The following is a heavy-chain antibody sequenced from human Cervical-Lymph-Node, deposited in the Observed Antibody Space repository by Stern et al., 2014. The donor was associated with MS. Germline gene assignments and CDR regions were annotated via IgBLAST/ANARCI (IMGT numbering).Heavy chain of an antibody. CDR1: GFTFSNYD. V-gene: IGHV3-13*01. Sequence: EMQLVESGGGLVQPGGSLRLSCAASGFTFSNYDMHWVRQVTGKGLEWVSTINSAGDTYYPDSVEGRFSISRENAKNSLYLQMHSLRAGDTGVYYCTRHRNYYGSGSYGMDVWGQGTTVTVSS. CDR2: INSAGDT. D-gene: IGHD3-10*01. J-gene: IGHJ6*02. CDR3: TRHRNYYGSGSYGMDV.